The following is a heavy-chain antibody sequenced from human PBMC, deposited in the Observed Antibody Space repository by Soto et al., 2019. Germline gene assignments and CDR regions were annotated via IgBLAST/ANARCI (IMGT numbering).Heavy chain of an antibody. J-gene: IGHJ6*03. D-gene: IGHD6-6*01. CDR3: ARDGAARFYYYYYMDV. CDR1: GYTFTSYG. V-gene: IGHV1-18*01. CDR2: ISAYNGNT. Sequence: GASVKVSCKASGYTFTSYGIRWVRQAPGQGLEWMGWISAYNGNTNYAQKLQGRVTMTTDTSTSTAYTELRSLRSDDTAVYYCARDGAARFYYYYYMDVWGKGTTVTVSS.